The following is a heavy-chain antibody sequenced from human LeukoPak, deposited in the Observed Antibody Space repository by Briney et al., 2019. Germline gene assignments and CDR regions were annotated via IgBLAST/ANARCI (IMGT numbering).Heavy chain of an antibody. D-gene: IGHD2-2*01. CDR2: ISYSGST. CDR1: GGSISSGDYY. CDR3: AGLYCSRTSCFFDY. Sequence: KSSQTLSLTCTVSGGSISSGDYYWSWIRQPPGKGLEWIGYISYSGSTNYIPSLESRVTISVDRSKNQFSLKLRSVTAADTAVYYCAGLYCSRTSCFFDYWGQGTLVTVSS. J-gene: IGHJ4*02. V-gene: IGHV4-61*08.